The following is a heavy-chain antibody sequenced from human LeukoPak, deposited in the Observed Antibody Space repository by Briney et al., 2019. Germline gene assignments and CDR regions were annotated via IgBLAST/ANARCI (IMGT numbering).Heavy chain of an antibody. J-gene: IGHJ4*02. CDR3: ATDRWGYPNYQEY. V-gene: IGHV3-64*01. Sequence: GGSLRLSCAASGFTLSSYSMHWVRQAPGKGLAYVSAISSDGSSTYYANSVKGRFTVSRDNSKNTVCLQMDSLRPEDMTVYYCATDRWGYPNYQEYWGQGTLVAVSS. CDR1: GFTLSSYS. D-gene: IGHD4/OR15-4a*01. CDR2: ISSDGSST.